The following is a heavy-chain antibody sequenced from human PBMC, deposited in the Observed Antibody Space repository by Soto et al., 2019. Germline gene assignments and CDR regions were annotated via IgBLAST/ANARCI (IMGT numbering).Heavy chain of an antibody. Sequence: EVQLVESGGGLVQPGGSLKLSCAGSGFTFSGSVLHWVRQASGKGLEWIGRMRSKGNNYATAYAASVKDRFTISRDDSKNTAYLQMDSLRSEDTAVYYCAKSLSDFGGGSPRYYFDYRGQGTLVTVSS. J-gene: IGHJ4*02. V-gene: IGHV3-73*02. CDR3: AKSLSDFGGGSPRYYFDY. D-gene: IGHD3-3*01. CDR1: GFTFSGSV. CDR2: MRSKGNNYAT.